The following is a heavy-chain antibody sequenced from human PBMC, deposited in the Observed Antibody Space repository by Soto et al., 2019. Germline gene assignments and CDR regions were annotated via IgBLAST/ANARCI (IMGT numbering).Heavy chain of an antibody. CDR1: GFTFRNYG. Sequence: LRLSCAASGFTFRNYGMNWVRQAPGKGLEWVSYIGLGSSTKYYADSVEGRFTISRDNAKNSLYLQMNSLRAEDTAVYYCARDQLYYNDISGRPLNAFDVWGQGTMVTVSS. V-gene: IGHV3-48*01. J-gene: IGHJ3*01. CDR3: ARDQLYYNDISGRPLNAFDV. CDR2: IGLGSSTK. D-gene: IGHD3-22*01.